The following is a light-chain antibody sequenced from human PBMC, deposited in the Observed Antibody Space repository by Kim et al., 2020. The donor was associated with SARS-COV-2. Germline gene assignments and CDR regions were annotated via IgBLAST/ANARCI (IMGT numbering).Light chain of an antibody. CDR3: QQSYSTPPT. CDR2: AAS. Sequence: ASVGDRVTNTCRASQSISSYLNWYQEKPGKAPKLLIYAASSLQSGVPSRFSGSGSGTDFTLTISSLQPEDFATYYCQQSYSTPPTFGGGTKVDIK. CDR1: QSISSY. J-gene: IGKJ4*01. V-gene: IGKV1-39*01.